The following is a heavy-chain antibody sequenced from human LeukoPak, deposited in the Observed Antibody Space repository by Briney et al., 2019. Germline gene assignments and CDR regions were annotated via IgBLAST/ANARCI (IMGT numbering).Heavy chain of an antibody. CDR2: IYYSGST. Sequence: SETLSLTCTVAGGSISSCYGSWIRQPPGKGLEWIGYIYYSGSTNYNPSLKSRVTISVDTSKNQFSLKLSSVTAADTAVYYCASGDCSGGSCYLGYWGQGTLVTVSS. CDR3: ASGDCSGGSCYLGY. D-gene: IGHD2-15*01. J-gene: IGHJ4*02. CDR1: GGSISSCY. V-gene: IGHV4-59*08.